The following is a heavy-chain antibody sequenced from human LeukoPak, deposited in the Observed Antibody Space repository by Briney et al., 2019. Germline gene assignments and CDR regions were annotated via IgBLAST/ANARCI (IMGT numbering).Heavy chain of an antibody. CDR2: VNHRGSN. D-gene: IGHD3-10*01. Sequence: SETLSLTCAVYGGSFSGYYWSWIRQPPGQGLEWIGAVNHRGSNNYNPSLKSRVTRPVDTSKNQFSLKLSSVTAADTAVYYCARAGWYDSGTYRDFWGQGTLVIVSS. J-gene: IGHJ4*02. V-gene: IGHV4-34*01. CDR1: GGSFSGYY. CDR3: ARAGWYDSGTYRDF.